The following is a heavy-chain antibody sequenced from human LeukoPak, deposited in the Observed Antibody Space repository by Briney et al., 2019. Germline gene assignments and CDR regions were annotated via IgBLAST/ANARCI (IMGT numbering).Heavy chain of an antibody. D-gene: IGHD6-13*01. CDR3: AKGTTATGHHSFDY. V-gene: IGHV3-9*01. Sequence: PGGSLTLSCAASGFTFDDYAMHWVRQAPGKGLECASTISWNSGIIGYADSVKGRFTISRDNAKNSLYLQMNSLRAEDTALYYCAKGTTATGHHSFDYWGQGTLVTVSS. CDR1: GFTFDDYA. J-gene: IGHJ4*02. CDR2: ISWNSGII.